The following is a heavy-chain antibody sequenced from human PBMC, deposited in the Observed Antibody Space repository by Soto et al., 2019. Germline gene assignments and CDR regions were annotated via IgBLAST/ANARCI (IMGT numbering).Heavy chain of an antibody. Sequence: QVQLMESGVGVVQTGRSLRLSCTASGFLFSSYGLHWVRQAPGKGLEWVTLISYDGSTKYYTDSVKGRFTISRDNSRNTLYLQMNSLRVEDTAVYYCATGYTTKVTGWGQGTLVTVSS. CDR3: ATGYTTKVTG. V-gene: IGHV3-30*03. CDR2: ISYDGSTK. CDR1: GFLFSSYG. J-gene: IGHJ4*02. D-gene: IGHD1-20*01.